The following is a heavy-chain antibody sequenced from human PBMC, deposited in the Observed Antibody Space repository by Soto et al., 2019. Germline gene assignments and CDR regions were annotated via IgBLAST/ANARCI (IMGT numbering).Heavy chain of an antibody. CDR1: GFTFSSYG. CDR3: AKRIADYYYYYGMDV. Sequence: GGSLRLSCAASGFTFSSYGMHWVRQAPGKGLEWVAVISYDGSNKYYADSVKGRFTISRDNSKNTLYLQMNSLRAEDTAVYYCAKRIADYYYYYGMDVWGQGTTVTVSS. D-gene: IGHD6-13*01. V-gene: IGHV3-30*18. CDR2: ISYDGSNK. J-gene: IGHJ6*02.